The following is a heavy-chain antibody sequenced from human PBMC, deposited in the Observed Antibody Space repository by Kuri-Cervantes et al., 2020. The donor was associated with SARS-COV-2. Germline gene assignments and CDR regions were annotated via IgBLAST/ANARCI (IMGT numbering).Heavy chain of an antibody. CDR2: INPDGSYT. CDR1: GFTFSGHW. J-gene: IGHJ6*02. D-gene: IGHD1-26*01. Sequence: GESLKISCAASGFTFSGHWIHWVRQAPGKGLVWVSRINPDGSYTNNADSVKGRFTLSRDNAKNMLFLQMNSLRAEDTAVYYCARDRYSGSYKNPLMDAWGQGTTVTVSS. CDR3: ARDRYSGSYKNPLMDA. V-gene: IGHV3-74*01.